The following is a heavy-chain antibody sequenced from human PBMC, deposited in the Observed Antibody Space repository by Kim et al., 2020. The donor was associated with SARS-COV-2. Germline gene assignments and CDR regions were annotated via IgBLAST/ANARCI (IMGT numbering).Heavy chain of an antibody. CDR3: AAGSSQQQLVLLAFDI. Sequence: SVKVSCKASGFNFTSSAVQWVRQARGQRLEWIGWIVVGSGNTNYAQKFQERVTITRDRSTSTAYMELSSLRSEDTAVYYCAAGSSQQQLVLLAFDIWGQGTMVTVSS. D-gene: IGHD6-13*01. J-gene: IGHJ3*02. CDR1: GFNFTSSA. CDR2: IVVGSGNT. V-gene: IGHV1-58*01.